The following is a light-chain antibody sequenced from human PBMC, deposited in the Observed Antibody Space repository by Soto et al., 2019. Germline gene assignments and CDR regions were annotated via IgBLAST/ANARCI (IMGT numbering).Light chain of an antibody. CDR3: QSYDSSLSDSRV. V-gene: IGLV1-40*01. CDR2: GNI. J-gene: IGLJ2*01. CDR1: SSNIGAGYD. Sequence: QSVLTQPPSVSGAPGQRVTISCTGSSSNIGAGYDVHWYQQLPGTAPKLLIYGNINRPSGVPDRFSGSKSGTSASLAITGLHAEDEADYFCQSYDSSLSDSRVFGGGTQLTVL.